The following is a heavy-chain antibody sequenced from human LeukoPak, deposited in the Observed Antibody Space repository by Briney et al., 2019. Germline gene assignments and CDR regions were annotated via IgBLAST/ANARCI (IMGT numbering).Heavy chain of an antibody. CDR2: IYYSGNT. V-gene: IGHV4-59*11. D-gene: IGHD1-26*01. Sequence: SETLSLTCTVSGGSLSSHYWSWIRQPLGKGLEWIGYIYYSGNTNYSPSLKSRVTISVDTSKNQFSLKLNAVTAADTAVYYCARGRSNYYGMDVWGQGTTVTVSS. J-gene: IGHJ6*02. CDR1: GGSLSSHY. CDR3: ARGRSNYYGMDV.